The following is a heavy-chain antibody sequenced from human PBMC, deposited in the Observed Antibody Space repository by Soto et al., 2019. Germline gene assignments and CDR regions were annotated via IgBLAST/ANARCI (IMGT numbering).Heavy chain of an antibody. D-gene: IGHD6-13*01. J-gene: IGHJ4*02. Sequence: SETRSLSGIVGGGAXSSSGYYGGGIRQTRGKGLEWIGSIYYSGSTYYNPSLKSRVTISVDTSKNQFSLRLTSVTAADAAIYYCARARSSSWYGVYFDFWGPGTLVTVSS. CDR1: GGAXSSSGYY. V-gene: IGHV4-39*01. CDR3: ARARSSSWYGVYFDF. CDR2: IYYSGST.